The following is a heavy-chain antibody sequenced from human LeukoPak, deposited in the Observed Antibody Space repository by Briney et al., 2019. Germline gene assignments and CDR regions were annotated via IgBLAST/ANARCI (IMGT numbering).Heavy chain of an antibody. Sequence: SETLSLTCAVYGGSFSGYYWSWIRQPPGKGLEWIGEINHSGSTNYDPSLKSRVTISVDTSKNQFSLKLSSVTAADTAVYYCARVTGYMIEDYFDYWGQGTLVTVSS. D-gene: IGHD3-22*01. CDR3: ARVTGYMIEDYFDY. CDR1: GGSFSGYY. J-gene: IGHJ4*02. CDR2: INHSGST. V-gene: IGHV4-34*01.